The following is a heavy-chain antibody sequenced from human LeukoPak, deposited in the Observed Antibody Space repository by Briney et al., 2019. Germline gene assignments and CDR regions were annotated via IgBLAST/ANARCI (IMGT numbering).Heavy chain of an antibody. CDR1: GGTFSSYA. Sequence: GSSVKVSCKASGGTFSSYAISWVRQAPGQGLEWMGGIIPIFGTANYAQKFRGRVTITADESTSTAYMELSSPRSEDTAVYYCARDGTLTMVRGVIHLNWFDPWGQGTLVTVSS. D-gene: IGHD3-10*01. CDR3: ARDGTLTMVRGVIHLNWFDP. J-gene: IGHJ5*02. V-gene: IGHV1-69*01. CDR2: IIPIFGTA.